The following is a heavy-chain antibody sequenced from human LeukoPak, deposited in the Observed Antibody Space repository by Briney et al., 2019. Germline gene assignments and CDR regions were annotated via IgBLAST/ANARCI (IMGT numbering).Heavy chain of an antibody. Sequence: SVKASCKASGGTFSSYTISWVRQAPGQGLEWMGRIIPILGIANYAQKFQGRVTITADKSTSTAYMELSSLRSEDTAVYYCARGSGSPSWFDPWGQGTLVTVSS. V-gene: IGHV1-69*02. CDR2: IIPILGIA. D-gene: IGHD1-26*01. CDR3: ARGSGSPSWFDP. J-gene: IGHJ5*02. CDR1: GGTFSSYT.